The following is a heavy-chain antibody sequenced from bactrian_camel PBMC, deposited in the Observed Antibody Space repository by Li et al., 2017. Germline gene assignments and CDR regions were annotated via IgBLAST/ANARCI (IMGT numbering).Heavy chain of an antibody. CDR1: RGIASNYC. V-gene: IGHV3S53*01. CDR2: IWTNGGRT. CDR3: AAEEGWTVNCRGLSDYGYVN. J-gene: IGHJ4*01. Sequence: HVQLVESGGGSVQAGGSLRLSCTVTRGIASNYCMGWLRQVPGGPREAVACIWTNGGRTFYADSVRGRFTISQDPATNTLYLEMNSLKPEDTGTYYCAAEEGWTVNCRGLSDYGYVNWGQGTQVTVS. D-gene: IGHD3*01.